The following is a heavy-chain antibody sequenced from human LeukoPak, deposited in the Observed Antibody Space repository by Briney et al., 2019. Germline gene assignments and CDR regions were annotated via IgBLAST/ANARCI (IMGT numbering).Heavy chain of an antibody. J-gene: IGHJ5*02. CDR3: ARGLCSSSWYVWFDP. CDR1: GVSISSYY. Sequence: PSETLSLTCTVSGVSISSYYWSWIRQPPGKGLEWIGYIYYSGSTNYNPSLKSRVTISVDTSKNQFSLKLSSVTAADTAVYYCARGLCSSSWYVWFDPWGQGTLVTVSS. CDR2: IYYSGST. V-gene: IGHV4-59*01. D-gene: IGHD6-13*01.